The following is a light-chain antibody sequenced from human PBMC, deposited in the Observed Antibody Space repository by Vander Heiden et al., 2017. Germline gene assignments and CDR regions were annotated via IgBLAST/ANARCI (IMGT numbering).Light chain of an antibody. CDR2: GAS. Sequence: EIMLTQSPATLSLSPGERATLSCRASQSVSSSYLAWYQQKPGQAPRLLIYGASSRDTGIPDRFSGSGSGTDFTLTISRLEPEDVAVYYCQQYGSSPMTFGQGTKVEIK. J-gene: IGKJ1*01. V-gene: IGKV3-20*01. CDR1: QSVSSSY. CDR3: QQYGSSPMT.